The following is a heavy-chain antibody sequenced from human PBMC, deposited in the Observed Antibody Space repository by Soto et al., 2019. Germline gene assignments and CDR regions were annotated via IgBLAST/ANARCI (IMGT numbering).Heavy chain of an antibody. CDR3: ARHTLAVAGTTWFDP. J-gene: IGHJ5*02. CDR1: GGSFSGYY. CDR2: INHSGST. V-gene: IGHV4-34*01. Sequence: PSETLSLTCAVYGGSFSGYYWSWIRQPPGKGLEWIGEINHSGSTNYNPSLKSRVTISVDTSKNQFSLKLSSVTAADTAVYYCARHTLAVAGTTWFDPWGQGTLVTVS. D-gene: IGHD6-19*01.